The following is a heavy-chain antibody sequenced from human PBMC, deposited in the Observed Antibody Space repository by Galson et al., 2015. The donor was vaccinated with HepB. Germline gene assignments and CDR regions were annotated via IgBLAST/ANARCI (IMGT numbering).Heavy chain of an antibody. CDR1: GYTFTSYG. CDR2: ISAYNGNT. D-gene: IGHD3-10*01. Sequence: PVKVSCKASGYTFTSYGISWVRQAPAQGLEWMGWISAYNGNTNYAQKLQGRVTMTTDTSTSTAYMELRSLRSDDTAVYCCARRITMVRGVIITKGTSAFDIWGQVTMVTVSS. J-gene: IGHJ3*02. CDR3: ARRITMVRGVIITKGTSAFDI. V-gene: IGHV1-18*01.